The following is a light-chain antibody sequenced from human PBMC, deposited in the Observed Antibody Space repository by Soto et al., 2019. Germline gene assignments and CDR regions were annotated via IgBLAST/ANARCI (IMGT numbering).Light chain of an antibody. CDR2: GAS. Sequence: DIQMTQSPSSLSASVGDRVTITCRASLTIGDSLSWFQQKAGKPPTLLIYGASALQSGVPARFSGSGSGTDFTLTISSLQPEDCAIYFCQQAYSFPITFGQGTRLEIK. V-gene: IGKV1-12*01. J-gene: IGKJ5*01. CDR1: LTIGDS. CDR3: QQAYSFPIT.